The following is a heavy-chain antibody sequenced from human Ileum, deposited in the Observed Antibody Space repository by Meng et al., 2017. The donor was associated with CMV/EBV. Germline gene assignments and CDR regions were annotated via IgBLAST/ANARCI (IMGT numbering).Heavy chain of an antibody. CDR1: GFSFSTSG. J-gene: IGHJ3*01. Sequence: GGSLRLSCAASGFSFSTSGMNWVRQAPGKGLEWVSGINKDGTVIAYADSVKGRFIVSRDNARDSLYLQMSSLRVEDTALYYCTRTPAPVTGAFDFWGQGTMVTVSS. D-gene: IGHD4-17*01. CDR2: INKDGTVI. V-gene: IGHV3-21*01. CDR3: TRTPAPVTGAFDF.